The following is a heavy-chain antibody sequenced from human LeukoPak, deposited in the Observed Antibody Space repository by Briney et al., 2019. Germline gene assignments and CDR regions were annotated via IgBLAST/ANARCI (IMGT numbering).Heavy chain of an antibody. Sequence: PGGSLRLSCAASGFTFSSYAMHWVRQAPGKGLEWVAVISYDGSNKYYADSVKGRFTISRDNAKNSLYLQMNSLRAEDTAVYYCAREGYYYDPIDYWGQGTLVTVSS. CDR1: GFTFSSYA. J-gene: IGHJ4*02. CDR3: AREGYYYDPIDY. D-gene: IGHD3-22*01. V-gene: IGHV3-30*04. CDR2: ISYDGSNK.